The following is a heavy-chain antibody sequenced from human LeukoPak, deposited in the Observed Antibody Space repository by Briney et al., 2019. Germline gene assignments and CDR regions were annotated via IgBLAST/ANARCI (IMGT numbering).Heavy chain of an antibody. D-gene: IGHD3-22*01. J-gene: IGHJ4*02. CDR3: ARGGGYYDRRGYFDY. V-gene: IGHV1-2*02. CDR2: INPNSGGT. CDR1: GYTFTGYY. Sequence: ASVEVSCKASGYTFTGYYMHWVRQAPGQGLEWMGWINPNSGGTNYAQKLQGRVTMTTDTSTSTAYMELRSLRSDDTAVYYCARGGGYYDRRGYFDYWGQGTLVTVSS.